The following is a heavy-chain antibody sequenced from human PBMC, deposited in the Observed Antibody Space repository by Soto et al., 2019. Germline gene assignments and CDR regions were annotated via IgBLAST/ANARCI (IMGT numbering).Heavy chain of an antibody. CDR2: MSYDGSDT. J-gene: IGHJ4*02. CDR3: TIVRVADSALDH. Sequence: GSLRLSWGGSGCMLSNNGMHWGRQTPGKGLEWVAFMSYDGSDTFYADSVKGRFTISRDNSKNTLFLHMSNLRAEDTAMYYCTIVRVADSALDHWGPGTLVTVSP. CDR1: GCMLSNNG. V-gene: IGHV3-30*02. D-gene: IGHD3-10*02.